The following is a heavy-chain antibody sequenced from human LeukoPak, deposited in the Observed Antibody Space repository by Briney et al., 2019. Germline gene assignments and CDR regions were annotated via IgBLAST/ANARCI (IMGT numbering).Heavy chain of an antibody. V-gene: IGHV4-4*07. CDR1: GGSISSYY. D-gene: IGHD3-3*01. CDR3: ARNFNDFWRPYIDY. CDR2: IYTTGST. J-gene: IGHJ4*02. Sequence: SETLSLTCTVSGGSISSYYWSWIRQPAGKGLEWIGRIYTTGSTNYNPSLKSRVTMSVDTSKNQFSLKLSSVTAADTAVYYCARNFNDFWRPYIDYWGQGTLVTVSS.